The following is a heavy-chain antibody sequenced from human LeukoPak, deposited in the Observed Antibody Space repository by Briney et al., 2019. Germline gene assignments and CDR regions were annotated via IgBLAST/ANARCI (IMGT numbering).Heavy chain of an antibody. CDR2: VGNNGGA. D-gene: IGHD6-19*01. V-gene: IGHV3-23*01. CDR1: GFTFSNYA. Sequence: GGSLRLSCAASGFTFSNYALGWVRQAPGKGLEWVSIVGNNGGAYYADSVKGHFTISRDNSKNTLYLQASSLRVEDTAIYYCAKSVTGSSGWAAYFDYWGQGTLVTVSS. J-gene: IGHJ4*02. CDR3: AKSVTGSSGWAAYFDY.